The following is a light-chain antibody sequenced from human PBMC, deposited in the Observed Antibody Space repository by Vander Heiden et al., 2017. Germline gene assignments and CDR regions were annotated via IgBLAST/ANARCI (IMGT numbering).Light chain of an antibody. CDR2: QAS. CDR1: QYIASR. J-gene: IGKJ2*01. CDR3: QQYNTYHT. V-gene: IGKV1-5*03. Sequence: DIQMTQSPSTLSASVGDRVTITCRASQYIASRLAWYHQKPGKAPNLLIYQASTLGTGVPSRFSGSGSGTEFTLTISSLQPDDFATYYCQQYNTYHTFGQGTKLEIK.